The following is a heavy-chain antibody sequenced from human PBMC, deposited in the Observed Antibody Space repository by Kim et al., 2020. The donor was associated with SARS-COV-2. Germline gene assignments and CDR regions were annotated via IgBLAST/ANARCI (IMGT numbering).Heavy chain of an antibody. CDR2: IKPDGSLK. CDR3: ARDDCLRSIDH. D-gene: IGHD2-21*02. J-gene: IGHJ1*01. V-gene: IGHV3-7*01. Sequence: GGSLRLSCAASGFAIGGYWMAWLRQSPGKGLEWVANIKPDGSLKFYVDSVEGRFTVSRDNAKNTVYLQMDGLRAEDTAVYYCARDDCLRSIDHWGQGIVV. CDR1: GFAIGGYW.